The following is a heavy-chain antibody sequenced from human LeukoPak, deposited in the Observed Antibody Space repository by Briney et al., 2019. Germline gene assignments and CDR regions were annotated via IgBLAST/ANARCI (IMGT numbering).Heavy chain of an antibody. D-gene: IGHD3-22*01. CDR1: GFTFSSYW. J-gene: IGHJ4*02. CDR3: ARIGYYYESSGYYYHFDY. V-gene: IGHV3-74*01. CDR2: INSDGSST. Sequence: GRSLRLSCAASGFTFSSYWMHWVRQAPGKGLVWVSRINSDGSSTSYADSVKGRFTISRDNAKNTLDLQMNNLRAEDTAVYYCARIGYYYESSGYYYHFDYWGQGTLVTVSS.